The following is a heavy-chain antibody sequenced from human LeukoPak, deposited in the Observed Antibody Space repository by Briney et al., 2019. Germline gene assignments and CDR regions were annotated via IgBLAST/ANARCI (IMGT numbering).Heavy chain of an antibody. Sequence: PSETLSLTCAVYGGSFSGYYWSWIRQPPGKGLEWIGEINHSGSTNYNPSLKSRVTISVDTSKNQFSLKLSSVTAADTAVYYCARGVIAVAGIYFDYWGQGTLVTVSS. CDR3: ARGVIAVAGIYFDY. D-gene: IGHD6-19*01. CDR1: GGSFSGYY. CDR2: INHSGST. V-gene: IGHV4-34*01. J-gene: IGHJ4*02.